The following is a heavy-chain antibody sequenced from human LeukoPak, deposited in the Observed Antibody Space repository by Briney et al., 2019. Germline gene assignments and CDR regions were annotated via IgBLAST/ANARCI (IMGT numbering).Heavy chain of an antibody. Sequence: SETLSLTCTVSGGSISSYYWSWIRQPPGKGLEWIGYIYYSGSTNYNPSLKSRVTISVDTSKNQFSLKLSSVTAADTAVYYCARANRHHYYDSSGYYFDYWGQGTLVTVSS. D-gene: IGHD3-22*01. V-gene: IGHV4-59*08. CDR2: IYYSGST. CDR3: ARANRHHYYDSSGYYFDY. J-gene: IGHJ4*02. CDR1: GGSISSYY.